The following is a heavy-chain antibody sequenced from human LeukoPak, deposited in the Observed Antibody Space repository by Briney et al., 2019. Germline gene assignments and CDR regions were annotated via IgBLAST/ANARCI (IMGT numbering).Heavy chain of an antibody. CDR2: IYTFGST. CDR1: GDSISTETYY. J-gene: IGHJ6*03. Sequence: SETLSLTCTVSGDSISTETYYWSWVRQPAGQGLEWIGRIYTFGSTNYSPSLKSRVTISLQTSENQFSLSLTSVTAADTAIYYCARGVRHPDYMDVWGEGTTVTVSS. V-gene: IGHV4-61*02. D-gene: IGHD6-6*01. CDR3: ARGVRHPDYMDV.